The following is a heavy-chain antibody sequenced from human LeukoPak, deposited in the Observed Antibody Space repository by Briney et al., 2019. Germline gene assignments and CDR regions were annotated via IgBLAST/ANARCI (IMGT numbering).Heavy chain of an antibody. D-gene: IGHD3-10*01. V-gene: IGHV4-39*01. CDR3: ARLRGGRSTMLRGVNLDY. CDR2: IYHTGST. J-gene: IGHJ4*02. Sequence: PSETLSLTCIVSGDSFNYNAYYWGWIRQPPGKGLEWIGSIYHTGSTYYTPSLSSRVTMSLDTSTNQFSLRLSSVTAADTAVYYCARLRGGRSTMLRGVNLDYWGQGILVTVSS. CDR1: GDSFNYNAYY.